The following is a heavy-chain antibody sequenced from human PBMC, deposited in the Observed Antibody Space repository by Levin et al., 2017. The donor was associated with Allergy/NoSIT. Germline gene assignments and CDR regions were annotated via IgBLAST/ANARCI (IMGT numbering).Heavy chain of an antibody. D-gene: IGHD1-1*01. V-gene: IGHV3-23*01. Sequence: GGSLRLSCAVSGFTISEYAMAWVRQAPGKGLEWVSVITGGGFNTYYGDSVKGRFTVSRDDSKDTLYLDLNSLRAEDTAVYYCAKKQSGTSGFSFDVWGQGTTVTVSS. J-gene: IGHJ3*01. CDR2: ITGGGFNT. CDR3: AKKQSGTSGFSFDV. CDR1: GFTISEYA.